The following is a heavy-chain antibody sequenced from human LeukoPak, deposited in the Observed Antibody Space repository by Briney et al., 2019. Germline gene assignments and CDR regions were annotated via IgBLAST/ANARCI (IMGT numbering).Heavy chain of an antibody. CDR2: IYYSGST. V-gene: IGHV4-59*01. Sequence: SGTLSLTCTVSGGSISSYYWSWIRQPPGKGLEWIGYIYYSGSTNYNPSLKSRVTISVDTSKNQFSLKLSSVTAADTAVYYCARVRPKWSIAARLDFDYWGQGTLVTVSS. CDR3: ARVRPKWSIAARLDFDY. CDR1: GGSISSYY. J-gene: IGHJ4*02. D-gene: IGHD6-6*01.